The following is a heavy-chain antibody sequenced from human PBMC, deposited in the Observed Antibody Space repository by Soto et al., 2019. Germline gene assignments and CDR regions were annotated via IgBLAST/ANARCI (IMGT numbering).Heavy chain of an antibody. Sequence: QVQVVQSGAEVKKPGSSVKVSCKASVGALRSHVITWVRQAPGQGIEWMGGIIPIFGTPNYAQKFQGSHTFTAAESTSTAYMHLSSLRSEATAVDYCARSFIAVTTYVFDYGCQGELVTVSS. D-gene: IGHD4-17*01. V-gene: IGHV1-69*01. CDR3: ARSFIAVTTYVFDY. CDR1: VGALRSHV. J-gene: IGHJ4*02. CDR2: IIPIFGTP.